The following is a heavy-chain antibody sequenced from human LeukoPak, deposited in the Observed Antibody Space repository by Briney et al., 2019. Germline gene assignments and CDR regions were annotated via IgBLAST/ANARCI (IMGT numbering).Heavy chain of an antibody. CDR3: AYCSSTSCYKGYYYGMDV. Sequence: SETLSLTCAVSGYSISSGYYWGWIRQPPGKGLEWIGSIYYSGSTYYNPSLKSRVTISVGTSKNQFSLKLSSVTAADTAVYYCAYCSSTSCYKGYYYGMDVWGQGTTVTVSS. CDR1: GYSISSGYY. V-gene: IGHV4-38-2*01. J-gene: IGHJ6*02. CDR2: IYYSGST. D-gene: IGHD2-2*02.